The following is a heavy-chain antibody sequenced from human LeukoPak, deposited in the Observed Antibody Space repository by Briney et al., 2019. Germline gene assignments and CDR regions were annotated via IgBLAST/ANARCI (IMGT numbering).Heavy chain of an antibody. CDR1: GFTFSSYA. CDR2: ISSNGGST. D-gene: IGHD3-3*01. V-gene: IGHV3-64*01. Sequence: PGGSLRLSCAASGFTFSSYAKHWVRQAPGKGLEYVSAISSNGGSTYYANSVKGRFTISRDNSKNTLYLQMGSLRAEDMAVYYCARGLEWLLPSHYYYYGMDVWGQGTTVTVSS. CDR3: ARGLEWLLPSHYYYYGMDV. J-gene: IGHJ6*02.